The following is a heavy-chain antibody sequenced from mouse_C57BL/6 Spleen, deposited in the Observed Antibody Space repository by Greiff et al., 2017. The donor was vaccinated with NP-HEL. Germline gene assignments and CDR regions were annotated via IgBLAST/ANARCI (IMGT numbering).Heavy chain of an antibody. J-gene: IGHJ4*01. CDR1: GYTFTSYW. CDR2: IYPSDSET. CDR3: ATYDSRGAMDY. V-gene: IGHV1-61*01. D-gene: IGHD2-4*01. Sequence: QVQLQQPGAELVRPGSSVKLSCKASGYTFTSYWMDWVKQRPGQGLEWIGNIYPSDSETHYNQKFKDKATLTVDKSSSTAYTQLSSLTSEDSAVYYCATYDSRGAMDYWGQGTSVTVSS.